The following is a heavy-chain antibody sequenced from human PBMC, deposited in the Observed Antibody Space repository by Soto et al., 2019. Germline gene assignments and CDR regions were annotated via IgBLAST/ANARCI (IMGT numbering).Heavy chain of an antibody. D-gene: IGHD1-1*01. CDR3: AKTRGGTGTVFDY. V-gene: IGHV3-23*01. CDR2: ISGSGGST. Sequence: SLRLSCAASGFTFSSYAMSWVRQAPGKGLEWVSAISGSGGSTYYADSVKGRFTISRDNSKNTLYLQMNSLRAEDTAVYYYAKTRGGTGTVFDYWGQGTLVTVSS. J-gene: IGHJ4*02. CDR1: GFTFSSYA.